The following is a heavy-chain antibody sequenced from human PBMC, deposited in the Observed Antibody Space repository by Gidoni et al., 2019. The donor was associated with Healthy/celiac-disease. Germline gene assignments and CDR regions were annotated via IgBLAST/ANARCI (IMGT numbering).Heavy chain of an antibody. CDR2: ISGSGGST. D-gene: IGHD3-3*01. CDR1: GFTFSSYA. V-gene: IGHV3-23*01. Sequence: EVQLFESGGGLVQPGGSLRLSCSASGFTFSSYAMSWVRQAPGKGLEWVSAISGSGGSTYYADSVKGRFTISRDNSKNTLYLQMNSLRAEDTAVYYCAKDPFPATIFGVVIPNYMDVWGKGTTVTVSS. CDR3: AKDPFPATIFGVVIPNYMDV. J-gene: IGHJ6*03.